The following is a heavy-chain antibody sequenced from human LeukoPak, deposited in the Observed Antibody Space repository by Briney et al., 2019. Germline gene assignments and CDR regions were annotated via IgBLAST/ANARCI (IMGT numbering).Heavy chain of an antibody. V-gene: IGHV4-59*01. D-gene: IGHD5-18*01. CDR2: IYYSGST. Sequence: SETLSLTCTGSGGSISSYYWSWIRQPPGRGLEWIGYIYYSGSTNYNPSLKSRVTISVDTSKNQFSLKLSSVTAADTAVYYCARGADTAMVIPTWCFDLWGRGTLVTVSS. J-gene: IGHJ2*01. CDR3: ARGADTAMVIPTWCFDL. CDR1: GGSISSYY.